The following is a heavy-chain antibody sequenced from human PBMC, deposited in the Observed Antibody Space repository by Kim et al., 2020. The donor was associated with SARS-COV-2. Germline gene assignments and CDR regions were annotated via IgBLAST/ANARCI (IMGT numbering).Heavy chain of an antibody. D-gene: IGHD4-17*01. J-gene: IGHJ5*01. Sequence: GGSLRLSCVASGFSFSDYWMSWVRQAPGKGLEWVANIKQDGSEKYYVDSVKGRFIISRDNARKSLFLQLNSLRAEDTAVYYCARDRRPSIYGGLDSWGQGTLVTVSS. CDR1: GFSFSDYW. V-gene: IGHV3-7*01. CDR3: ARDRRPSIYGGLDS. CDR2: IKQDGSEK.